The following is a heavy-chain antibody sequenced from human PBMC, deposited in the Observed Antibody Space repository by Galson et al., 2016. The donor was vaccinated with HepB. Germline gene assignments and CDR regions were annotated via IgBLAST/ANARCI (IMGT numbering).Heavy chain of an antibody. Sequence: SVKVSCKASGYSFTSYYVHWLRQAPGQGFEWVGIIHPSDGDTTYAQKLQGRATVTRDTSTSTVYMELRSLSSEDTALYYCARALGYDSTGFYHDAFDIWGQGAMVTVSS. CDR2: IHPSDGDT. D-gene: IGHD3-22*01. CDR1: GYSFTSYY. V-gene: IGHV1-46*01. J-gene: IGHJ3*02. CDR3: ARALGYDSTGFYHDAFDI.